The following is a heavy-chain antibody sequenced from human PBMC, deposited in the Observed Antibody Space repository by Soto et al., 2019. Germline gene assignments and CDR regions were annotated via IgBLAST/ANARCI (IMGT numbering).Heavy chain of an antibody. J-gene: IGHJ5*02. V-gene: IGHV4-39*07. Sequence: PSEALSLTCTVSGGSISSSSYYWGWIRQPPGKGLEWIGSIYYSGSTYYNPSLKSRVTISVDTSKNQFSLKLSSVTAADAAVYYCARVDYGGNSVGWGFVPWGPGTLVNVSS. CDR3: ARVDYGGNSVGWGFVP. CDR1: GGSISSSSYY. CDR2: IYYSGST. D-gene: IGHD4-17*01.